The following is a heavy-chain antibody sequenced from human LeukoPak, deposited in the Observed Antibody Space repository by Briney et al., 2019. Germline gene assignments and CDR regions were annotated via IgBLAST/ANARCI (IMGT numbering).Heavy chain of an antibody. Sequence: GGSLRLSCEVSGFTFSTYDMNWVRQAPGKGLEWVSYISKRSDTIDYADSVRGRFTIFRDNAKNSLYLQMNSLRAEDTAVYSCARGCDGVNYYYMDAWGKGTTVTVSS. CDR2: ISKRSDTI. D-gene: IGHD2-21*01. J-gene: IGHJ6*03. CDR1: GFTFSTYD. CDR3: ARGCDGVNYYYMDA. V-gene: IGHV3-48*04.